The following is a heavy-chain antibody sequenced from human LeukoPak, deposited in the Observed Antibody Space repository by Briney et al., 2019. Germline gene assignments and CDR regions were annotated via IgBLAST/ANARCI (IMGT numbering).Heavy chain of an antibody. Sequence: ASVKVSCKASGYTFTGYYMYWVRQAPGQGLDWMGWINPKSGGTNYAQKFQGRVTMTRDTSISTAYMELRRLRSDDTAVYYCARIRDGYNDAYDIWGQGTMVTVSS. V-gene: IGHV1-2*02. CDR2: INPKSGGT. D-gene: IGHD5-24*01. CDR3: ARIRDGYNDAYDI. CDR1: GYTFTGYY. J-gene: IGHJ3*02.